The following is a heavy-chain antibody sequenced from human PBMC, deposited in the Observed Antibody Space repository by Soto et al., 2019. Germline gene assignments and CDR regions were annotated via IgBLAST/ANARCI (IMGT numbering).Heavy chain of an antibody. CDR2: INSDGSSA. CDR1: GFTFSSYW. Sequence: EVQLVESGGGLVQPGGSLRLSCAASGFTFSSYWMHWVRQAPGKGLVWVSRINSDGSSASYADSVKGRFTISRDNAKNTLCLQMNSLRAEDTAVYYCAREGCTDGVCSQVYYYYGMDVWGQGTTVTVSS. J-gene: IGHJ6*02. D-gene: IGHD2-8*01. CDR3: AREGCTDGVCSQVYYYYGMDV. V-gene: IGHV3-74*01.